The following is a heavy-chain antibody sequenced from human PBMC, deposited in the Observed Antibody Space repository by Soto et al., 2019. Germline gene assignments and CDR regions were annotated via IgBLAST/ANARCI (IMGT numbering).Heavy chain of an antibody. CDR3: ARVVVSSGYFSSFDY. D-gene: IGHD3-22*01. CDR2: IYYSGST. Sequence: SETLCLTCTVSGGSVSSGSYYWSWIRLPPGKGLEWIGYIYYSGSTNYNPSLKSRVTISVDTSKNQFSLKLSSVTAADTAVYYCARVVVSSGYFSSFDYWGQGTLVTVS. V-gene: IGHV4-61*01. CDR1: GGSVSSGSYY. J-gene: IGHJ4*02.